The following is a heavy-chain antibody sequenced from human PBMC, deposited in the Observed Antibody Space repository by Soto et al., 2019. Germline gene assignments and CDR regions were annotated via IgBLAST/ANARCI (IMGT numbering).Heavy chain of an antibody. CDR2: ISSSSSYT. CDR1: GFTFSDYY. V-gene: IGHV3-11*06. CDR3: ARLYLTASITSLDY. D-gene: IGHD2-8*01. Sequence: GGSLRLSCAASGFTFSDYYMSWIRQAPGKGLEWVSYISSSSSYTNYADSVKGRFTISRDNAKNSLYLQMNSLRAEDTAVYYCARLYLTASITSLDYWGQGTLVTVSS. J-gene: IGHJ4*02.